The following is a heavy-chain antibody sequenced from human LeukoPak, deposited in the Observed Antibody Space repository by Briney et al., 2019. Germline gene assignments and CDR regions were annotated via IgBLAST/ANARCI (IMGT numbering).Heavy chain of an antibody. V-gene: IGHV3-7*01. D-gene: IGHD2-2*01. Sequence: GGSLRLSCAASGFTFSSYWMSWVRQVPGKGLEWVANIKKDGSEQKYADSLKGRSTISRENSKNTLYLQMNSRRAADTAVYYCARGKGTPYLTSFDYWGQGTLVTVSS. CDR3: ARGKGTPYLTSFDY. J-gene: IGHJ4*02. CDR2: IKKDGSEQ. CDR1: GFTFSSYW.